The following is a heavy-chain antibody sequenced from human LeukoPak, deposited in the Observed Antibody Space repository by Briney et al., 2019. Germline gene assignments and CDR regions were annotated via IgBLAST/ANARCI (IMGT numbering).Heavy chain of an antibody. CDR1: GFTLSNYA. CDR2: ISYDGSNK. D-gene: IGHD4-11*01. CDR3: ARDLSDYSS. Sequence: GGSLRLSCAASGFTLSNYAMHWVPQAPGKGLEWVAIISYDGSNKYYGDSVKGRFTISRDKSKNTVYLQMNSLRVEETAVYYWARDLSDYSSGGQGTLVTVSS. V-gene: IGHV3-33*05. J-gene: IGHJ4*02.